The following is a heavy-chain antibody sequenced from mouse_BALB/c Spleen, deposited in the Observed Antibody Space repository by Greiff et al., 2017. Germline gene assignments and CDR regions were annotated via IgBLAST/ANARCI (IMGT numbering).Heavy chain of an antibody. J-gene: IGHJ3*01. CDR3: ARPGTGWFAY. CDR1: GFNIKDYY. Sequence: EVQLQQSGAELVRSGASVKLSCTASGFNIKDYYMHWVKQRPEQGLEWIGWIDPENGDTEYAPKFQGKATMTADTSSNTAYLQLSSLTSEDTAVYFCARPGTGWFAYWGQGTLVTVSA. CDR2: IDPENGDT. D-gene: IGHD3-3*01. V-gene: IGHV14-4*02.